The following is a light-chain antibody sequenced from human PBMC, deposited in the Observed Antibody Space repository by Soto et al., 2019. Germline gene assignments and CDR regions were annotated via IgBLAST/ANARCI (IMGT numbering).Light chain of an antibody. V-gene: IGKV1-27*01. CDR1: QDITNY. J-gene: IGKJ1*01. CDR3: QKYNSAPTWT. Sequence: DIQMTQSPSSLSASVGDRVTITCRATQDITNYLAWYQQKPGKVPKLLISSASTLQSGVPSRFRGSGSGTDFTLTISSLQPEDVATYYCQKYNSAPTWTFGRGTKVEIK. CDR2: SAS.